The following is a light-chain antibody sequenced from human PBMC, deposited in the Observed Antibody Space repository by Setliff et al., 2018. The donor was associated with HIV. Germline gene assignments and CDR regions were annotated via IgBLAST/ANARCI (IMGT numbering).Light chain of an antibody. V-gene: IGLV2-14*01. Sequence: VLSQPASVSGSPGQSITISCTGTSSDVGGYNYVSWYQQHPGNAPKLMIFEVSNRPSGVSNRFSGSKSGNTASLTISGLQAEDEADYYCSSYAITNTLPFGTGTKVTVL. CDR1: SSDVGGYNY. CDR2: EVS. CDR3: SSYAITNTLP. J-gene: IGLJ1*01.